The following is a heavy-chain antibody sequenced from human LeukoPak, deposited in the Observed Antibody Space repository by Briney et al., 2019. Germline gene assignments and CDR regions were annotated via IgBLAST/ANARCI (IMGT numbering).Heavy chain of an antibody. Sequence: GASVKVSCKASGYTFTSYDINWVRQATGQGLEWMGWMNHNSGNTGYAQKFQGRVTMTRNTSISTAYMELSSLRSEDTAVYYCARTYYDILTGYYYSDYWGQGTLVTVSS. CDR3: ARTYYDILTGYYYSDY. D-gene: IGHD3-9*01. V-gene: IGHV1-8*01. CDR2: MNHNSGNT. J-gene: IGHJ4*02. CDR1: GYTFTSYD.